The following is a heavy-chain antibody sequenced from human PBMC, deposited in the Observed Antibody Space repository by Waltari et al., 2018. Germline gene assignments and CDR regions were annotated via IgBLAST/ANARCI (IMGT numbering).Heavy chain of an antibody. D-gene: IGHD3-16*01. Sequence: QLQLQESGPGLVKPSETLSPSCTSYDGSISSSNYYWGWIRQSPGKGLEWIGCLYYGGRTYYNPSLESRVTISVDTSKNELSLRLSSVTAADTAVYYCARGSIMIPFDSWGQGTRVAVSS. CDR3: ARGSIMIPFDS. CDR1: DGSISSSNYY. CDR2: LYYGGRT. V-gene: IGHV4-39*07. J-gene: IGHJ4*02.